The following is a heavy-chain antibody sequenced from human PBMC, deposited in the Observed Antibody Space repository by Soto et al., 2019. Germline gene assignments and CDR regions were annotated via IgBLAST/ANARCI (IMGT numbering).Heavy chain of an antibody. J-gene: IGHJ3*01. CDR1: GYTYTNYG. Sequence: ASVKVSCKTSGYTYTNYGISWVRQAPGQGLEWMGWISTYRGDTNYAQTLQGRVTMTTDTSTSTAYMELRSLRSDDTAVYYCARVITIFGVVPDPHDAFDVWGQGTMVTVSS. CDR2: ISTYRGDT. V-gene: IGHV1-18*01. D-gene: IGHD3-3*01. CDR3: ARVITIFGVVPDPHDAFDV.